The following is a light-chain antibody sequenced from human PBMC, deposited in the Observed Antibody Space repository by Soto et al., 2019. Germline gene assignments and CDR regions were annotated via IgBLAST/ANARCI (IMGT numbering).Light chain of an antibody. CDR1: SSDVGVYNY. V-gene: IGLV2-8*01. CDR3: SSYAGNNNVV. Sequence: QSALTQPPSASGSPGQSVTISCTGTSSDVGVYNYVSWYQQHPGKAPKLMIYEVIKRPSGVPERFSGSKSGNTASLTVSGLQAEDEADYYCSSYAGNNNVVFGGGTTVTVL. CDR2: EVI. J-gene: IGLJ2*01.